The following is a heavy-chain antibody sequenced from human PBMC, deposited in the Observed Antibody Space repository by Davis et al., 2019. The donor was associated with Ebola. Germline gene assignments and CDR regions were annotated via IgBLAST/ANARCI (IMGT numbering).Heavy chain of an antibody. J-gene: IGHJ4*02. Sequence: VRFTISRDNAKNSLYLQMNSLRAEDTALYYCARTPQPPRGYNYGEIFDYWGQGTLVTVSS. CDR3: ARTPQPPRGYNYGEIFDY. V-gene: IGHV3-11*06. D-gene: IGHD5-18*01.